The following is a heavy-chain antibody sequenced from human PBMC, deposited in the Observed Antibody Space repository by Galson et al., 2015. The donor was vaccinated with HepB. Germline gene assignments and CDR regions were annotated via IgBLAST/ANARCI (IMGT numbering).Heavy chain of an antibody. CDR3: ARALMYRDYVVNVFDI. V-gene: IGHV4-4*07. CDR2: IYDSGNT. CDR1: GGSISRYF. Sequence: ETLSLTCSLDGGSISRYFWNGIRQPAGKGLEWIGRIYDSGNTDYNPYLKSRVTMSLDTSKNQLSLKLTSVTAADTGVYFCARALMYRDYVVNVFDIWGQGTVVTVSS. D-gene: IGHD4-17*01. J-gene: IGHJ3*02.